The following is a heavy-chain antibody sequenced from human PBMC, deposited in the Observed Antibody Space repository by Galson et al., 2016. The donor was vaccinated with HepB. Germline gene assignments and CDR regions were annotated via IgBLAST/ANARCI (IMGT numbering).Heavy chain of an antibody. V-gene: IGHV3-30*04. CDR1: GSTFSNYA. D-gene: IGHD3-9*01. J-gene: IGHJ4*02. Sequence: SLRLSCAASGSTFSNYAMRWVRQAPGKGLEWVSSINDGSEKYYADSVKGRFTISRDNSKNTLHLQMNSLRAEDTAVYYCARIYYEILTGLTPWYYFDSWGQGTLVTVSS. CDR2: INDGSEK. CDR3: ARIYYEILTGLTPWYYFDS.